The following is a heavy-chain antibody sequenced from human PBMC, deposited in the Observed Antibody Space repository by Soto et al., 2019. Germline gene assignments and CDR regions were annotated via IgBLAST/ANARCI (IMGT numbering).Heavy chain of an antibody. CDR1: GGSISSGDYY. D-gene: IGHD1-26*01. CDR3: ARTFRYSGSYLDYFDY. J-gene: IGHJ4*02. V-gene: IGHV4-30-4*01. Sequence: SETLSLTCTVSGGSISSGDYYWSWIRQPPGKGLEWIGYIYYSGSTYYNPSLKSRVTISVDTSKNQFSLKLSSVTAADTAVYYCARTFRYSGSYLDYFDYWGQGILVTVSS. CDR2: IYYSGST.